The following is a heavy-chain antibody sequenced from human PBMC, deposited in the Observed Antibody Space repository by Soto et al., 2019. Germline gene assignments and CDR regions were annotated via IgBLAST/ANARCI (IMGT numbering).Heavy chain of an antibody. Sequence: SETLSLTCAVSGGSISSGGYSWSWIRQPPGKGLEWIGYIYHSGSTYYNPSLKSRVTISVDRSKNQFSLKLSSVTAADTAVYYCARVVGYCSSTSCYDWFDPWGQGTLVTVSS. CDR1: GGSISSGGYS. D-gene: IGHD2-2*01. J-gene: IGHJ5*02. CDR3: ARVVGYCSSTSCYDWFDP. V-gene: IGHV4-30-2*01. CDR2: IYHSGST.